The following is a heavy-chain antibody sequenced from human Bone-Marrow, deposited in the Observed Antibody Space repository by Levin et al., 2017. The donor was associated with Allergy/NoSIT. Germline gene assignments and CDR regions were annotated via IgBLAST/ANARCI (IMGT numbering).Heavy chain of an antibody. CDR3: VHRGRFGSAWQTKFFFDY. Sequence: SGPTLVKPTETLTLTCTFSGFSVSDTGVVVGWIRQPPGKALDWLALIYWDDDKRYSSSLKTRLTITKDTSKNQVVLTMTNMDPVDTGTDYCVHRGRFGSAWQTKFFFDYWGQGALVTVSS. D-gene: IGHD3-3*01. V-gene: IGHV2-5*02. J-gene: IGHJ4*02. CDR2: IYWDDDK. CDR1: GFSVSDTGVV.